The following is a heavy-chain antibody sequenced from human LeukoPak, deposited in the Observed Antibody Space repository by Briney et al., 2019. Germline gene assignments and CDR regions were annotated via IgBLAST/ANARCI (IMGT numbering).Heavy chain of an antibody. D-gene: IGHD1-26*01. CDR1: GGSISSGSYY. J-gene: IGHJ3*02. Sequence: KPSETLSLTCTVSGGSISSGSYYWSWIRQPAGKGLEWIGRIYTSGSTNYNPSLKSRVTMSVDTSKNQFSLKLSSVTAADTAVYYCARGIGYGWYSGSSVAFDIWGQGTMVTVSS. CDR3: ARGIGYGWYSGSSVAFDI. CDR2: IYTSGST. V-gene: IGHV4-61*02.